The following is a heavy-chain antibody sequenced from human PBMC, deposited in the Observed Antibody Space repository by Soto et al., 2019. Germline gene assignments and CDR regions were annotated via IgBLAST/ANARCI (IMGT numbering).Heavy chain of an antibody. J-gene: IGHJ4*02. CDR1: GFTFSSYA. Sequence: GGALRLSCAASGFTFSSYAMSWVRQAPGKGLEWVSAISGSGGSTYYADSVKGRFTISRDNSKNTLYLQMNSLRAEDTAVYYCAKDIFRQKVLAATLLDYWGQGTLVTVYS. V-gene: IGHV3-23*01. CDR2: ISGSGGST. D-gene: IGHD2-15*01. CDR3: AKDIFRQKVLAATLLDY.